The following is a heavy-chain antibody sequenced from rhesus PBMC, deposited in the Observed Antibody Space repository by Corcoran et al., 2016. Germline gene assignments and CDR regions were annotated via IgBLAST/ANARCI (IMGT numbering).Heavy chain of an antibody. Sequence: QLQLQESGPGLVKPSETLSVTCAVSGGSISSRNWWSWIRQSPGKWLEWIGYIYGGGGDTTYNPSLKSRVTISTDTSKNQFSLKLSSVTAADAALYYCARHSTATFDYWGQGVLVTVSS. CDR3: ARHSTATFDY. CDR2: IYGGGGDT. D-gene: IGHD2-27*01. V-gene: IGHV4-93*02. J-gene: IGHJ4*01. CDR1: GGSISSRNW.